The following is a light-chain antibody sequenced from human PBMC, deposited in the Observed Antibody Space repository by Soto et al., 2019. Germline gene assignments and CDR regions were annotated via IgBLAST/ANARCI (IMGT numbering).Light chain of an antibody. CDR3: QSYDNSLSVYV. CDR2: GNS. CDR1: SSNIGAHYD. V-gene: IGLV1-40*01. J-gene: IGLJ1*01. Sequence: QAVVTQPPSVSGAPGQRVTISCTGSSSNIGAHYDVHWYQQLPGTAPKLLIYGNSNRPSGVPDRFSGSKSGTSASLAITGLQAEDEADYHCQSYDNSLSVYVFGTGTKLTVL.